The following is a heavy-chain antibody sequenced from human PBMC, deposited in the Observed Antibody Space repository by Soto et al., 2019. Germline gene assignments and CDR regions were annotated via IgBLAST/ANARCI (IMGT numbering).Heavy chain of an antibody. CDR1: GGSISSYF. J-gene: IGHJ3*02. CDR2: IYDSGDA. V-gene: IGHV4-59*03. CDR3: VSSRTAVFGDALDI. Sequence: PSETLSLTCIVSGGSISSYFKSWIRQAPGKGLEWIGCIYDSGDANYNPSLKSRVTLALDTSKNQFSLKLTSVAAADTAVYYCVSSRTAVFGDALDIWALGTMVTVSS. D-gene: IGHD3-3*01.